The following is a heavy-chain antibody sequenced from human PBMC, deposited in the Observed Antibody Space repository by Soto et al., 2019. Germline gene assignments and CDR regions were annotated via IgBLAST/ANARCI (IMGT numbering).Heavy chain of an antibody. D-gene: IGHD5-18*01. CDR3: ARIQKGLPGLGY. CDR2: INSDGSST. J-gene: IGHJ4*02. V-gene: IGHV3-74*01. CDR1: GFTFSSYW. Sequence: HPGGSLRLSCAASGFTFSSYWMHWVRQAPGKGLVWVSRINSDGSSTSYADSVKGRFTISRDNAKNTLYLQMNSLGAEDTAVYYCARIQKGLPGLGYWGQGTLVTVSS.